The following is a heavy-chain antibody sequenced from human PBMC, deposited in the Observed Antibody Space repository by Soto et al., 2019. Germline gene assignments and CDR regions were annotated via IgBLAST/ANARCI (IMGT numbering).Heavy chain of an antibody. CDR2: IYHSGST. Sequence: QVQLQESGPGLVKPSGTLSLTCAVSGGSINSRYWWSWVRQSPGKGLEWIGEIYHSGSTNYNPSLKSRLTIALDKSKNQFSLNLSSVTAADTAVYYCARDQNGSGNYYTRHFDYWGQGTLVTGSS. J-gene: IGHJ4*02. CDR3: ARDQNGSGNYYTRHFDY. V-gene: IGHV4-4*02. CDR1: GGSINSRYW. D-gene: IGHD3-10*01.